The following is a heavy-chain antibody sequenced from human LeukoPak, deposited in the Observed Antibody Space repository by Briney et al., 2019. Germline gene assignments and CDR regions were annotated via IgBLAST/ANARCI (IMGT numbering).Heavy chain of an antibody. D-gene: IGHD6-6*01. CDR3: ARGVRAARHLGRYYYYMDV. CDR2: INHSGST. Sequence: SETLSLTCTVSGGSISSSSYYWSWIRQPPGKGLEWIGEINHSGSTNYNPSLKSRVTISVDTSKNQFSLKLSSVTAADTAVYYCARGVRAARHLGRYYYYMDVWGKGTTVTVSS. V-gene: IGHV4-39*07. J-gene: IGHJ6*03. CDR1: GGSISSSSYY.